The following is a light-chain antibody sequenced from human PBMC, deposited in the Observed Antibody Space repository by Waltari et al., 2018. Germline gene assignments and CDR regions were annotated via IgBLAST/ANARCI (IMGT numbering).Light chain of an antibody. CDR2: RAS. CDR1: ENALRY. V-gene: IGKV1-5*03. CDR3: QQYNEYPWT. Sequence: DYEMTQSPSTLSASVGDRVTSTCRSSENALRYLAWYQQRPGKAPKLLIYRASTLVSGVSSRFSGTGSGTEFTLTINTLQPDDVATYYCQQYNEYPWTFGQGTKVEIK. J-gene: IGKJ1*01.